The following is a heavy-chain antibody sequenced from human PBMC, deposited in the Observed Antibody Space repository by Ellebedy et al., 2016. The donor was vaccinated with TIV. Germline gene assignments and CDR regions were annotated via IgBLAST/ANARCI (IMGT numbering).Heavy chain of an antibody. CDR1: GGSFSGYY. J-gene: IGHJ6*02. Sequence: SETLSLXCAVYGGSFSGYYWSWIRQPPGKGLEWIGEINHSGSTNYNPSLKSRVTISVDTSKNQFSLKLSSVTAADTAVYYCARVGPDYYYYGMDVWGQGTTVTVSS. CDR3: ARVGPDYYYYGMDV. V-gene: IGHV4-34*01. CDR2: INHSGST.